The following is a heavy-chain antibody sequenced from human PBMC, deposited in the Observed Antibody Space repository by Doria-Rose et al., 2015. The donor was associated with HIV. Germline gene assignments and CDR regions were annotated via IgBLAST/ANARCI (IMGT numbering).Heavy chain of an antibody. CDR3: ARIKSSRWYRKYYFDF. CDR1: GGSLSSPGMG. CDR2: IFSDDER. Sequence: QVTLKESGPVLVKPTETLTLTCTVSGGSLSSPGMGVSWIRQPPGKALEWLANIFSDDERSYKTSLKSRLTISRGTSKSQVVLTMTDMDPVDTATYYCARIKSSRWYRKYYFDFWGQGTLVIVSA. D-gene: IGHD6-13*01. V-gene: IGHV2-26*01. J-gene: IGHJ4*02.